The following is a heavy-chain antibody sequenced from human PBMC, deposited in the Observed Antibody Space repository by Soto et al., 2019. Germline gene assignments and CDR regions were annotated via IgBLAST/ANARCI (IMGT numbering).Heavy chain of an antibody. CDR2: IKSKTDGGTT. D-gene: IGHD6-13*01. V-gene: IGHV3-15*01. CDR1: GFTFSNAW. J-gene: IGHJ4*02. CDR3: TTEQYSSSWYLPSYFDY. Sequence: EVQLVESGGGLVKPGGSLRLSCAASGFTFSNAWMSWVRQAPGKGLEWVGRIKSKTDGGTTDYAAPVKGRFTISRDDSKNTLYLQMNSLKTEDTAVYYCTTEQYSSSWYLPSYFDYWGKGTLVTVSS.